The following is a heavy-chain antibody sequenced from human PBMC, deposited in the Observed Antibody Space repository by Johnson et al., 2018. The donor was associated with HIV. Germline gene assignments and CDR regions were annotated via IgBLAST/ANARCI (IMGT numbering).Heavy chain of an antibody. CDR3: AREWGVITFGGVIPRNAFDI. D-gene: IGHD3-16*02. J-gene: IGHJ3*02. CDR2: TNNDGSTT. Sequence: VQLVESGGGLVQPGGSLRLSCAASGLSFSRSWMHWVRQAPGKGLVWVSRTNNDGSTTTYADSVKGRFTVSRDKVKNTLHLQMNSLRAEDTAVYYCAREWGVITFGGVIPRNAFDIWGQGTMVTVSS. V-gene: IGHV3-74*01. CDR1: GLSFSRSW.